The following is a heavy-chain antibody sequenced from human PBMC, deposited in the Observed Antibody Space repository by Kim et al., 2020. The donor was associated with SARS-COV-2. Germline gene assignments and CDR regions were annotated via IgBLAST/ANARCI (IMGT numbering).Heavy chain of an antibody. J-gene: IGHJ4*01. D-gene: IGHD2-2*01. CDR3: SRNQPPLVPAAQLFD. CDR2: ISSNSSTI. V-gene: IGHV3-48*02. CDR1: GFTFSSSS. Sequence: GGSLRLSCAASGFTFSSSSMNWVRQAPGKGLEWVACISSNSSTIYYADSVKGRFTISRDNAKTSLYLQMKSQRDEDTAPYYCSRNQPPLVPAAQLFD.